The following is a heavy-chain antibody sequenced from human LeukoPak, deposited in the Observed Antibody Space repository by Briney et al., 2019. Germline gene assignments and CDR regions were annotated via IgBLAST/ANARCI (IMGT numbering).Heavy chain of an antibody. CDR2: IGTAGDT. CDR3: ARAAAGTDDYYYYMDV. D-gene: IGHD6-13*01. Sequence: GGSLRLSCAASGFTFSSYDMHWVRQATGKGLEWVSAIGTAGDTYYPGSVKGRFTISRENAKNSLYLQMNSLRAGDTAVYYCARAAAGTDDYYYYMDVWGKGTTVTVSS. CDR1: GFTFSSYD. V-gene: IGHV3-13*01. J-gene: IGHJ6*03.